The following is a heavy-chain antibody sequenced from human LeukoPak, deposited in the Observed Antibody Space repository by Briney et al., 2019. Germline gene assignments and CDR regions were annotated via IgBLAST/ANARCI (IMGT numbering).Heavy chain of an antibody. V-gene: IGHV4-30-4*01. Sequence: KASQTLSLTCTVSGGSISSGDYYWSWIRQPPGKGLEWIGYIYYSGSTYYNPSLKSRVTISVDTSKNQFSLELSSVTAADTAVYYCAREYDYGDYPGYWGQGTLVTVSS. D-gene: IGHD4-17*01. CDR3: AREYDYGDYPGY. CDR2: IYYSGST. CDR1: GGSISSGDYY. J-gene: IGHJ4*02.